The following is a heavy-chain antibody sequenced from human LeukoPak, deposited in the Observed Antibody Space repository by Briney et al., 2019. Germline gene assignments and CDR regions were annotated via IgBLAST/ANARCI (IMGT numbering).Heavy chain of an antibody. V-gene: IGHV1-18*01. CDR1: GYTFTSYG. D-gene: IGHD5-24*01. Sequence: ASVKVSCKASGYTFTSYGISWVRQAPGQGLEWTGWISAYNGNTNYAQKLQGRVTMTTDTSTSTAYMELRSLRSDDTAVYYCAREMATITDYYYMDVWGKGTTVTVSS. J-gene: IGHJ6*03. CDR2: ISAYNGNT. CDR3: AREMATITDYYYMDV.